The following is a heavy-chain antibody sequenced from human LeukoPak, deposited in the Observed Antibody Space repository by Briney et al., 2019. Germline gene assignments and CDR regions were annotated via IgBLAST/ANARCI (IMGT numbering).Heavy chain of an antibody. CDR2: IYYSGST. J-gene: IGHJ4*02. CDR1: GDSTSSDRYY. CDR3: ARHCSGGSCYSGFDY. Sequence: SETLSLTCTISGDSTSSDRYYGGWVRQPPGKGLEWIGNIYYSGSTYYNPSLKSRVTMSVDMSKNQFFLKLNSVTAADTAVYYCARHCSGGSCYSGFDYWGQGTLVTVSS. V-gene: IGHV4-39*01. D-gene: IGHD2-15*01.